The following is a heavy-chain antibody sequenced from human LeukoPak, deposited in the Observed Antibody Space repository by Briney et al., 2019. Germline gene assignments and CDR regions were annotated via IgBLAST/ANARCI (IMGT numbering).Heavy chain of an antibody. V-gene: IGHV1-46*01. CDR1: GYTFTSYY. CDR2: INPSGGST. J-gene: IGHJ4*02. Sequence: ASVKVSCKASGYTFTSYYMHWVRQAPGQGLEWMGIINPSGGSTSYAQKFQGRVTMTRDTSTSTVYMELSSLRSEDTAVYYCARGPWLPSFDGTDYFLQYFDSWGQGTRVTVSS. D-gene: IGHD3-22*01. CDR3: ARGPWLPSFDGTDYFLQYFDS.